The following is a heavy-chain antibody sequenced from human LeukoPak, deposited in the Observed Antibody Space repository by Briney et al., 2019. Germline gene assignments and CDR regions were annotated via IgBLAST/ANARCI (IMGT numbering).Heavy chain of an antibody. V-gene: IGHV4-59*08. CDR3: ARFCSTAKCYYGYYFDY. CDR1: GVSLSTYY. CDR2: IYDTGST. Sequence: SETLSLTCAVSGVSLSTYYWSWIRQSPGKGLEWIGYIYDTGSTDYNPSLKSRVIISVDTSKNHFSLQLSSVTAADTAVYYCARFCSTAKCYYGYYFDYWGQGTVVTVSS. D-gene: IGHD2-2*01. J-gene: IGHJ4*02.